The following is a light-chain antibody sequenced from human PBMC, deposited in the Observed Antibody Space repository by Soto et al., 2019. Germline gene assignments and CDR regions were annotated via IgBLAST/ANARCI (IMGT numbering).Light chain of an antibody. CDR3: AAWHDSLNGPV. CDR2: SNN. Sequence: QSVLTQPPSASGTPGQRVTISCSGGSSNIGSHTVNWYQHLPGTAPKPLIYSNNQRPSGVPDRFSGSVSGTSASLAISGLQSEDEADYYCAAWHDSLNGPVFGGGTKVTVL. J-gene: IGLJ2*01. V-gene: IGLV1-44*01. CDR1: SSNIGSHT.